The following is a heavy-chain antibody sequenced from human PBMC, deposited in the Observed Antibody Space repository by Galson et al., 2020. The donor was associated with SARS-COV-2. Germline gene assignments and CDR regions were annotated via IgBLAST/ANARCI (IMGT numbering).Heavy chain of an antibody. CDR1: GGSFSTYF. J-gene: IGHJ1*01. CDR2: INYSGAT. Sequence: SQASETLSLTCAVYGGSFSTYFWSFIRQPPGKGLEWIAEINYSGATTYNPSLKSRVTISADSSKNQLSLKLSSVTAADTAVYYCARGREVVVGATPGREYFQHWGQGTLVTVSS. CDR3: ARGREVVVGATPGREYFQH. D-gene: IGHD2-15*01. V-gene: IGHV4-34*01.